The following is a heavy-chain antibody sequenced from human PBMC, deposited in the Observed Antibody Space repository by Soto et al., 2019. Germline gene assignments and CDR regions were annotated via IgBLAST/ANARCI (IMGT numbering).Heavy chain of an antibody. Sequence: GGSLRLSCGASAFTFRDYDMSWIRQAPGKGREWVSYISNSGTTIYYADSVKGRFTISRDNARNSMSLKMNSLRADDTSVYYCVRSCRGVGDPFDIWGEGTTVTVSS. J-gene: IGHJ3*02. V-gene: IGHV3-11*04. CDR2: ISNSGTTI. CDR1: AFTFRDYD. CDR3: VRSCRGVGDPFDI. D-gene: IGHD3-16*02.